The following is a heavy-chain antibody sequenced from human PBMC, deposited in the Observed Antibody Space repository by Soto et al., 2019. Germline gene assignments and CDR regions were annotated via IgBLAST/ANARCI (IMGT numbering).Heavy chain of an antibody. CDR1: GFTFSSYA. J-gene: IGHJ4*02. V-gene: IGHV3-30-3*01. D-gene: IGHD2-15*01. CDR2: ISYDGSNK. Sequence: QVQLVESGGGVVQPGRSPRLSCAASGFTFSSYAMHWVRQAPGKGLEWVAVISYDGSNKYYADSVKGRFTISRDNSKNTLYLQMNSLRAEDTAVYYCARDRGRYCSGGSCYSGEYFDYWGQGTLVTVSS. CDR3: ARDRGRYCSGGSCYSGEYFDY.